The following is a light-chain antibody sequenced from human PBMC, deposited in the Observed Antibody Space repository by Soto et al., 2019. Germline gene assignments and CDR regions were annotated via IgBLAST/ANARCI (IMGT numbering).Light chain of an antibody. Sequence: DIPMTQSPSSLSASVGDRVTITCRASQGISNFLAWYQQKPGKVPKLLISAASTLQSGVPSRFSGSGSGTDFTLIITILQPEDVATSFCQKYRSVITFGQGIRLEIK. CDR1: QGISNF. V-gene: IGKV1-27*01. CDR3: QKYRSVIT. J-gene: IGKJ5*01. CDR2: AAS.